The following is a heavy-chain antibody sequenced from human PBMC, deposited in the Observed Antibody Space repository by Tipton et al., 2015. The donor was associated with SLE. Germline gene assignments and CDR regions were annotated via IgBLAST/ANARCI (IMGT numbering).Heavy chain of an antibody. V-gene: IGHV4-34*01. J-gene: IGHJ4*02. CDR2: INHSGVT. Sequence: LRLSCTVSGGSLSSYYWSWIRQPPGKGLEWIGEINHSGVTSYNPSLKSRVAVSLDTSKRQFLLRLTSVTAADTAMYFCARGTGITDDWGQGTLVTVSS. CDR1: GGSLSSYY. CDR3: ARGTGITDD. D-gene: IGHD1-1*01.